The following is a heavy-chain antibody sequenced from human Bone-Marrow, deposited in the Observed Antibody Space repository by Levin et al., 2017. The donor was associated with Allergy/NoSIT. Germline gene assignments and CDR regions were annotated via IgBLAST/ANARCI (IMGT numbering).Heavy chain of an antibody. V-gene: IGHV4-59*08. Sequence: PSETLSLTCTVSGASISSFYWSWIRQPPGKGLEGIGDIYYSGSTNYSPSLKSRVSMSADMSRNQVYLTMSSVTAADTAVYYCARQAVPAAMNGFDSWGQGTLVTVSS. CDR1: GASISSFY. CDR2: IYYSGST. D-gene: IGHD2-2*01. J-gene: IGHJ5*01. CDR3: ARQAVPAAMNGFDS.